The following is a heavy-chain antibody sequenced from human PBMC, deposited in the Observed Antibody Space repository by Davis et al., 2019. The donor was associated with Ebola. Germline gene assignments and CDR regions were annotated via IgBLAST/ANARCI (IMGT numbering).Heavy chain of an antibody. J-gene: IGHJ6*02. Sequence: SVKVSCKASGGTFSSYAISWVRQAPGQGLEWMGGIIPILGIANYAQKFQGRVTITADKSTSTAYMELSSLRSEDTAVYYCARDQPKFLEWLLNGMDVWGQGTTVTVSS. CDR1: GGTFSSYA. CDR2: IIPILGIA. CDR3: ARDQPKFLEWLLNGMDV. D-gene: IGHD3-3*01. V-gene: IGHV1-69*10.